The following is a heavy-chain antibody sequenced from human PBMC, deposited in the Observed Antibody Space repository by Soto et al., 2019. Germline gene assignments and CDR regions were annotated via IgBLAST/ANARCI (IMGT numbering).Heavy chain of an antibody. V-gene: IGHV1-18*01. CDR2: ISAYNGNT. J-gene: IGHJ4*02. CDR1: GYTFTRYG. CDR3: ARGGRGYDFWSGYPDPYYFDY. Sequence: GAAVKVCWKACGYTFTRYGIRWGRQAPGQGVGGMGWISAYNGNTNYAQKLQGRVTMTTDTSTSTAYMELRSLRSDDTAVYYCARGGRGYDFWSGYPDPYYFDYWGQGTLVTVSS. D-gene: IGHD3-3*01.